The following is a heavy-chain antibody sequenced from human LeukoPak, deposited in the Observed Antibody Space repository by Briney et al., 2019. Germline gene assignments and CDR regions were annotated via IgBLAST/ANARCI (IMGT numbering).Heavy chain of an antibody. J-gene: IGHJ6*03. Sequence: GGSLRLSCAASGFTFSSYEMNWVRQAPGKGLEWVSYTSSSGSTIYYADSVKGRFTISRDNSKNTLYLQMNSLRAEDTAVYYCAKDARIVVVPAVMDVWGKGTTVTVSS. CDR3: AKDARIVVVPAVMDV. V-gene: IGHV3-48*03. CDR2: TSSSGSTI. D-gene: IGHD2-2*01. CDR1: GFTFSSYE.